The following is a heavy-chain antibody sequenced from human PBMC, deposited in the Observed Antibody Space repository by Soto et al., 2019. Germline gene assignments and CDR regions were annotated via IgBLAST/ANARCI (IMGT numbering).Heavy chain of an antibody. Sequence: KDERYRGDECGIRWVRQNQKKSLEWMGIIYPDNSDTRYSRSFQGQVTISADKSISTAYLQWSSLKASDTAIYYCARQGATGATGPLFWFDLWGQAALGTLSS. D-gene: IGHD1-26*01. CDR3: ARQGATGATGPLFWFDL. J-gene: IGHJ5*02. CDR1: RYRGDECG. CDR2: IYPDNSDT. V-gene: IGHV5-51*01.